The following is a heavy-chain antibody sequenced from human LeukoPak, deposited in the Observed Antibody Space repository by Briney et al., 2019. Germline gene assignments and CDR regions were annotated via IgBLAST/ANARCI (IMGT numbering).Heavy chain of an antibody. CDR1: GYTFNDYY. J-gene: IGHJ1*01. V-gene: IGHV1-2*02. D-gene: IGHD5-24*01. CDR3: AREDLYNYPLDF. CDR2: INPNNGDT. Sequence: GASVKVSCRASGYTFNDYYLHWVRQAPGQGLEWMGWINPNNGDTNSAQKFQGRVTMTRDTSINTAYMELSRLRSDDTAVYYCAREDLYNYPLDFWGQGTLVTVSS.